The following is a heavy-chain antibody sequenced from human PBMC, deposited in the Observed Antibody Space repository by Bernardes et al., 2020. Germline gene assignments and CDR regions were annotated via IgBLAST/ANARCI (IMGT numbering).Heavy chain of an antibody. J-gene: IGHJ2*01. CDR2: IKQDGSEK. CDR1: GFTLSSYW. V-gene: IGHV3-7*03. D-gene: IGHD4-17*01. CDR3: ATDYGDYGSYWNFDL. Sequence: GGSLRLSCAASGFTLSSYWMSWVRQAPGKGLEWVANIKQDGSEKYYVDSVKGRFIISRDNAKNSLYLQMNSLRVEDTAVYYCATDYGDYGSYWNFDLWGRGTLVTVSS.